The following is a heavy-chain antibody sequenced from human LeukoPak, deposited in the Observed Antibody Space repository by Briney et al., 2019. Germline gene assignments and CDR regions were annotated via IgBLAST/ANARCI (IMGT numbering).Heavy chain of an antibody. CDR1: GFTFSTYG. V-gene: IGHV3-23*01. CDR3: AKGPIPGFDY. CDR2: ISGSGGRT. Sequence: GALRLSCAASGFTFSTYGMSWVRQAPGKGLECVSAISGSGGRTYYADSVKGRFTISRDNSKSTLYLQMNSLRAEDTAVYYCAKGPIPGFDYWGQGALVTVSS. J-gene: IGHJ4*02.